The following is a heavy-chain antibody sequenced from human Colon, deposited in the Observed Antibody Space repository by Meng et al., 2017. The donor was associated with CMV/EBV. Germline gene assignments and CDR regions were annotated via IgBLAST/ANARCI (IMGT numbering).Heavy chain of an antibody. V-gene: IGHV3-21*04. CDR3: TRRWGDSDYGYDAFDI. CDR2: ISSAGIYT. Sequence: GESLKISCAASGFRFSLDSMNWVRQAPGKGLEWISTISSAGIYTYYAASVKGRFTISRDNANSTLYLQMNSLKTEDTAVYYCTRRWGDSDYGYDAFDIWGQGTMVTVSS. D-gene: IGHD4-17*01. CDR1: GFRFSLDS. J-gene: IGHJ3*02.